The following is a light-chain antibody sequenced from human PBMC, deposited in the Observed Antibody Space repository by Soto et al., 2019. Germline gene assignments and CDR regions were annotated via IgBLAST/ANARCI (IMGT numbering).Light chain of an antibody. Sequence: ESVLTQSPGTLSLSPGERATLSCRASKSVSSSYLAWYQQKPGQAPRLLIYGASSRATGIPDRFSGSESGTDFTLTISSLDPEDFAVYYCQQYLGALGQGTMV. V-gene: IGKV3-20*01. CDR2: GAS. J-gene: IGKJ1*01. CDR1: KSVSSSY. CDR3: QQYLGA.